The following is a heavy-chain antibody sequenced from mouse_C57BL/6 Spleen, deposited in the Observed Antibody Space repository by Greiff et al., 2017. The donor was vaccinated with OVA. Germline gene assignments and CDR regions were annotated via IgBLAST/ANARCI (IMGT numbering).Heavy chain of an antibody. Sequence: QVQLQQSGPELVKPGASVKISCKASGYAFSSSWMNWVKQRPGKGLEWIGRIYPGDGDTNYNGKFKGKATLTADKSSSTAYMQLSSLTSEDSAVYFCARGGIYYEYYYYSMDYWGQGTSVTVSS. CDR1: GYAFSSSW. CDR3: ARGGIYYEYYYYSMDY. CDR2: IYPGDGDT. V-gene: IGHV1-82*01. J-gene: IGHJ4*01. D-gene: IGHD2-4*01.